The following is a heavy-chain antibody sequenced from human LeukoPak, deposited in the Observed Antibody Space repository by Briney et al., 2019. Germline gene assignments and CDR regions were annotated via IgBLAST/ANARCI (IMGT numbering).Heavy chain of an antibody. J-gene: IGHJ4*03. CDR2: IHPGESDT. V-gene: IGHV5-51*01. Sequence: GESPQISCKGSGYTFTSYWIAWVRQQAGKGLEWMGIIHPGESDTRYSPSFQGLVTISADKSISTAYLQWSTLKASDTAMYYCARLTEYCGGYCYADFWGRGTLVSVSS. CDR3: ARLTEYCGGYCYADF. CDR1: GYTFTSYW. D-gene: IGHD2-21*02.